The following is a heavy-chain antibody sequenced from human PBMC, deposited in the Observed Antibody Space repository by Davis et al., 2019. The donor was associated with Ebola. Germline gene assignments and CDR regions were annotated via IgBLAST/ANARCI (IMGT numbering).Heavy chain of an antibody. CDR2: INPNSGGT. V-gene: IGHV1-2*04. D-gene: IGHD3-22*01. J-gene: IGHJ6*02. CDR1: GGTFSSYA. CDR3: ARKLGIRSVIYYGMDV. Sequence: ASVKVSCKASGGTFSSYAISWVRQAPGQGLEWMGWINPNSGGTNYAQKFQGWVTMTRDTSISTAYMELSSLRSEDTAVYYCARKLGIRSVIYYGMDVWGQGTTVTVSS.